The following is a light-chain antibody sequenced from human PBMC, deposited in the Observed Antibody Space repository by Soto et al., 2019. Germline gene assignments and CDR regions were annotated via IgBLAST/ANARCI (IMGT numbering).Light chain of an antibody. J-gene: IGKJ1*01. CDR2: WAS. Sequence: DIGMTQSPGSLAVSLGERATINCKSSQSVLYSSNNKNYLAWYQHKPGQPPKLLIYWASTRESGVPDRFSGSGSGTDFTLTISSLQAEDVAVYYCKQYYSTPWTFGQGTKV. CDR1: QSVLYSSNNKNY. CDR3: KQYYSTPWT. V-gene: IGKV4-1*01.